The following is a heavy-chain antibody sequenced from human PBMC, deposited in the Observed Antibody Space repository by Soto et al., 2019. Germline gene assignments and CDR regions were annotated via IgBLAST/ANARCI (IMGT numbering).Heavy chain of an antibody. CDR3: ASTANSYSSSWSEYFQH. CDR1: GGSVSSGSYY. J-gene: IGHJ1*01. Sequence: QVQLQESGPGLVKPSETLSLTCTVSGGSVSSGSYYWSWIRQPPGKGLEWIGYIYYSGSTNYNPSLKSRVTISVDTSKNQFSLKLSSVTAADTAVYYCASTANSYSSSWSEYFQHWGQGTLVTVSS. D-gene: IGHD6-13*01. CDR2: IYYSGST. V-gene: IGHV4-61*01.